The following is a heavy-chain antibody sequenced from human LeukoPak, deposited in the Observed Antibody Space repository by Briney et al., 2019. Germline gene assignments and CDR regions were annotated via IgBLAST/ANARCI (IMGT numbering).Heavy chain of an antibody. Sequence: PSETLSLTFTVSGGSISSYYWSWIRQPPGKGLEWIGYIYYSGSTNYNPSLKSRVTISVDTSKNQFSLKLSSVTAADTAVYYCAREGGYSGYDWIDYWGQGTLVTVSS. D-gene: IGHD5-12*01. CDR3: AREGGYSGYDWIDY. V-gene: IGHV4-59*01. CDR2: IYYSGST. J-gene: IGHJ4*02. CDR1: GGSISSYY.